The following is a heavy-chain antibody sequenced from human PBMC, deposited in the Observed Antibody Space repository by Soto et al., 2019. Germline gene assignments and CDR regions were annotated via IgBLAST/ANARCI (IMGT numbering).Heavy chain of an antibody. CDR2: ISYDGSNK. CDR1: GFTFSSYG. CDR3: GNDGLGGVGLDY. Sequence: QVQLVESGGGVVQPGRSLRLSCAASGFTFSSYGMHWVRQAPGKGLEWVAVISYDGSNKYYADSVKGRFTISRDNSKNTLYLQMNCLRAEDTAVYCCGNDGLGGVGLDYWGRGTLVTVSS. V-gene: IGHV3-30*18. D-gene: IGHD3-16*01. J-gene: IGHJ4*02.